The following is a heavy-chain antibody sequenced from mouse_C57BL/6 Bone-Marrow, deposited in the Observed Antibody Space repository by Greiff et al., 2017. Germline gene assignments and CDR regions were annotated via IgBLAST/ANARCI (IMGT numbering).Heavy chain of an antibody. D-gene: IGHD2-5*01. CDR3: ARRDSNYLFAY. Sequence: QVQLQQPGAELVKPGASVKLSCKASGYTFTSYWMHWVKQRPGQGLEWIGMIHPNSGSTNYNEKFKSKATLTVDKSSSTAYMQLSSLTSEDSAVYYGARRDSNYLFAYWGQGTLVTVSA. CDR1: GYTFTSYW. V-gene: IGHV1-64*01. CDR2: IHPNSGST. J-gene: IGHJ3*01.